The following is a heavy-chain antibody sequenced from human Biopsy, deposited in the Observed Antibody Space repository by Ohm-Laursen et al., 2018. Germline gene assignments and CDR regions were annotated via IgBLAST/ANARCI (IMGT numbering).Heavy chain of an antibody. V-gene: IGHV3-9*01. J-gene: IGHJ6*02. Sequence: SLRLSCAASGFTFDGSGMHWVRQPPGKGLKWVSGIRRNSAIIDYADSVRGRFTISRDNARRFLFLQMNNLKFEDTAFYYCARDRGGALYGMDVWGRGTTVTVSS. CDR3: ARDRGGALYGMDV. D-gene: IGHD1-26*01. CDR1: GFTFDGSG. CDR2: IRRNSAII.